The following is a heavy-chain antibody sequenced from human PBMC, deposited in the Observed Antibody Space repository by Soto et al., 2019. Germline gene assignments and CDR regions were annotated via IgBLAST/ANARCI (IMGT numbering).Heavy chain of an antibody. CDR1: GGSISSGGYY. J-gene: IGHJ5*02. D-gene: IGHD6-6*01. CDR2: IYYTGSA. CDR3: EGFGSSSWNWFVP. V-gene: IGHV4-31*03. Sequence: QVQLQESAPGPVKPSQTLSLTCTVSGGSISSGGYYWIWLRQHPGKGREWIGYIYYTGSAYYNPPLASRVTISVDTSKIQCSLKLSSVTAADTAVYYCEGFGSSSWNWFVPWGQGTLVTVSS.